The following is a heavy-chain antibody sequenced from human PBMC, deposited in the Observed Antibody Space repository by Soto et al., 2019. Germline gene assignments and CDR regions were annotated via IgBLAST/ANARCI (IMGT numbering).Heavy chain of an antibody. CDR1: GYNFSSQW. CDR2: VYPGDAET. V-gene: IGHV5-51*01. CDR3: ARFESGYSGYGYYYYGMDV. D-gene: IGHD5-12*01. Sequence: GESLKISCKGSGYNFSSQWIAWVRQKPGKGLEWMGIVYPGDAETRYSPSFQGQVTMSADKSISTAYLQWSSLKASDTAMYYCARFESGYSGYGYYYYGMDVWGQGTTVTVSS. J-gene: IGHJ6*02.